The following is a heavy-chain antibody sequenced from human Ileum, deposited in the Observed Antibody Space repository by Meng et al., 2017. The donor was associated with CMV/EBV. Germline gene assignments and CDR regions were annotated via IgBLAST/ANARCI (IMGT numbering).Heavy chain of an antibody. Sequence: SLTTSGVGVGWIRQPPGKALASLALIYWDDDKRYTPSLSHRLTITKDTSKNQVVLTMTNMDPADTATYYCAHRLPFNINWDVGWFGPWGQGILVTVSS. CDR2: IYWDDDK. V-gene: IGHV2-5*02. J-gene: IGHJ5*02. CDR1: SLTTSGVG. CDR3: AHRLPFNINWDVGWFGP. D-gene: IGHD1-1*01.